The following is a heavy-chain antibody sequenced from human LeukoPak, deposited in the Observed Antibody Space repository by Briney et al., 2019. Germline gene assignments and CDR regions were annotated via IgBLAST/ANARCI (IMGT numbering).Heavy chain of an antibody. J-gene: IGHJ4*02. D-gene: IGHD4-11*01. Sequence: PGGSLRLSCAASGFTFHNARMTWVRQAPGKGLEWVGRMKSNRDGGTSDYAAPVKGRFTISRDDSKNTLYLHMNSLRAEDTAVYYCTTLSNDVLYWGQGTLVTVS. CDR2: MKSNRDGGTS. V-gene: IGHV3-15*01. CDR3: TTLSNDVLY. CDR1: GFTFHNAR.